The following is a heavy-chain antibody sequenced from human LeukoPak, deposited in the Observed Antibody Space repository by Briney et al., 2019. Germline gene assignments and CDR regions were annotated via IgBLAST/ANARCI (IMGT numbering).Heavy chain of an antibody. CDR3: ARRRSSSLIDY. CDR1: GYSFSSYW. V-gene: IGHV5-51*01. CDR2: IYPGDSDT. J-gene: IGHJ4*02. Sequence: PGESLKISCKGSGYSFSSYWIAWVRQMPGKGLEWMGIIYPGDSDTTYSPSFQGQVTISDDKSISTAYLQWNSLKASDTAMHFCARRRSSSLIDYWGQGTLVTVSS. D-gene: IGHD3-10*01.